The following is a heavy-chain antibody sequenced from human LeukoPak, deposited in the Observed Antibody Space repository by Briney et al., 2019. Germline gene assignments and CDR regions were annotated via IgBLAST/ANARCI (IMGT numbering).Heavy chain of an antibody. CDR1: GFTFSSYG. CDR3: AKAPSGWIYYCYYMDV. J-gene: IGHJ6*03. CDR2: ISGSDGST. V-gene: IGHV3-23*01. D-gene: IGHD6-19*01. Sequence: PGGTLRLSCAASGFTFSSYGMSWVRQAPGKGLEWVSAISGSDGSTYYADSVKGRFTISRDNSKNTLYLQMNSLRAEDTAVYYCAKAPSGWIYYCYYMDVWGKGTAVTISS.